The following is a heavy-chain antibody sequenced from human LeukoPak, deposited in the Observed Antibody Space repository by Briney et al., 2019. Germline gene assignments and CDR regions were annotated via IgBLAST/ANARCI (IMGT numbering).Heavy chain of an antibody. V-gene: IGHV3-7*01. CDR2: INGDGSAK. CDR3: ARASDAPASI. CDR1: GFTFSNYW. Sequence: GESLRLSCAASGFTFSNYWMTWVRQGPGRVLEWVANINGDGSAKFYMGSVKGRFTISRDNAKSSLYLQMNSLRAEDTAVYYCARASDAPASIWGQGILVTVSS. D-gene: IGHD2-2*01. J-gene: IGHJ4*02.